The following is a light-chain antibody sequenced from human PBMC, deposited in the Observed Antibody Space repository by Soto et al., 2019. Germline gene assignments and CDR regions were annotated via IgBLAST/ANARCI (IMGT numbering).Light chain of an antibody. CDR2: SAS. V-gene: IGKV1-9*01. Sequence: DIQMTQSPSFLSASVGDRVTITCRASQGIRSDLAWYQQKPGKAPKLLIYSASTLQSGVPSRFSGSGSGTEFTPTISSLQPENFPTYSFQQLKSYPLTFGGGAKVEV. CDR3: QQLKSYPLT. J-gene: IGKJ4*01. CDR1: QGIRSD.